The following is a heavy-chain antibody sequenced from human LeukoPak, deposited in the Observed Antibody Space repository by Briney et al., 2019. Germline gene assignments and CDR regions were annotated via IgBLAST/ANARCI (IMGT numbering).Heavy chain of an antibody. CDR2: IKADETKK. J-gene: IGHJ3*01. Sequence: GGSLRLSRAASGFTLNNYWMAGVRQAPGKALEWVANIKADETKKNYLDSVNGRFIISRDNAKNSVYLQMNRLRAEDTAVYYCVRDSSILVDSMWYDALDFWGQGTMVTVSS. D-gene: IGHD6-13*01. V-gene: IGHV3-7*05. CDR1: GFTLNNYW. CDR3: VRDSSILVDSMWYDALDF.